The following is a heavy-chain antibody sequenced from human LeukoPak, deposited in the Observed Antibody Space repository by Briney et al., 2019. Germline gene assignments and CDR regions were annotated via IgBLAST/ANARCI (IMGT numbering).Heavy chain of an antibody. V-gene: IGHV3-48*01. CDR3: ARDLGGWFDY. CDR1: GFTFSSYK. CDR2: INTDSTTK. D-gene: IGHD6-19*01. Sequence: GRSLRLSCAASGFTFSSYKMNLVRQAPGKGLEWVSHINTDSTTKYYADSVKGRFTISRDNAENSLYLQMNSLSAEDTAVHYCARDLGGWFDYWGQGTLVTVSS. J-gene: IGHJ4*02.